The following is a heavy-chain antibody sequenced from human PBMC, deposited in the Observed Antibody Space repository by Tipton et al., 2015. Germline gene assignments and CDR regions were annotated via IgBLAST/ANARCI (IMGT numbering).Heavy chain of an antibody. J-gene: IGHJ4*02. CDR2: IKPDGSES. Sequence: GSLRLSCAASGFVFNNYWMTWVRQAPGKGLEWVANIKPDGSESYYLDSVKGRFTFFRDNAKNSLHLQLNNLRAEDTAVYYCARSGGYGWDFWGQGTLVTVSS. V-gene: IGHV3-7*01. D-gene: IGHD5-12*01. CDR3: ARSGGYGWDF. CDR1: GFVFNNYW.